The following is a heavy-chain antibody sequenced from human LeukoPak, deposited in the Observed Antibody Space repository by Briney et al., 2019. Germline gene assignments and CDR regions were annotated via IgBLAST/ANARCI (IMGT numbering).Heavy chain of an antibody. J-gene: IGHJ2*01. Sequence: GGSLRLSRAASGFTVSSYDMHCVRQGTGKRLGWVSAISTAADTYYPGSVKGRFKISRENGNDSFYLQMNRLRAGDTAVYYCVRATSGFDLWGRGTLVTVSS. D-gene: IGHD1-26*01. CDR1: GFTVSSYD. V-gene: IGHV3-13*04. CDR2: ISTAADT. CDR3: VRATSGFDL.